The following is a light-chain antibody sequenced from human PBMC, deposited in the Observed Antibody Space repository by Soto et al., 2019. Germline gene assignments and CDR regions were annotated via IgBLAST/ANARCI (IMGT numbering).Light chain of an antibody. CDR2: KAS. J-gene: IGKJ2*01. CDR1: QNINSW. CDR3: QQYNSYSYT. Sequence: DIQMTQSPSTLSASVGDRVIITCRASQNINSWLAWYQQKPGRAPKLLVYKASLLQSGVPSRFSGSGSGTEFTLTISSLLPDDSATYYCQQYNSYSYTFGPGTRLDIK. V-gene: IGKV1-5*03.